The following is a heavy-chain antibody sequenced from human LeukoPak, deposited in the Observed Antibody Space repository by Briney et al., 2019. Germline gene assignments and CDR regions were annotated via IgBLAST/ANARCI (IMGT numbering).Heavy chain of an antibody. D-gene: IGHD6-13*01. Sequence: GGSLRLSCAASGFTFDDYGMSWVRQAPGKGLEWVSGINWNGGSTGYADSVKGRFTTSRDNAKNSLYLQMNSLRAEDTAVYYCAKDRSPWYYYMDVWGKGTTVTISS. CDR2: INWNGGST. J-gene: IGHJ6*03. CDR1: GFTFDDYG. V-gene: IGHV3-20*04. CDR3: AKDRSPWYYYMDV.